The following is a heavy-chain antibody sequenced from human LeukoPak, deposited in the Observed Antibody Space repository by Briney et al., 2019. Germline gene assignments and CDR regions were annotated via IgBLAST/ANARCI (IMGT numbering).Heavy chain of an antibody. J-gene: IGHJ4*02. CDR2: INDDSSDI. V-gene: IGHV3-21*05. CDR3: ARDTFQPGLIDS. CDR1: GFTFSLYA. D-gene: IGHD2-2*01. Sequence: TGGSLRLSCAASGFTFSLYAMNWVRQAPGKGLEWVSYINDDSSDIHYAGSVRGRFTISRDDARKTLYLQLSSLRVEDTAVYYCARDTFQPGLIDSWGQGTLVTVSP.